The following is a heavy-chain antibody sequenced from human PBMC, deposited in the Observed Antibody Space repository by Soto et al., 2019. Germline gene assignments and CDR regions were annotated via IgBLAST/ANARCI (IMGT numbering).Heavy chain of an antibody. D-gene: IGHD6-13*01. CDR1: GFTSSSYA. Sequence: GGSLRLSCAASGFTSSSYAVTWVRPAPGKGLEWVSTISGSGGSTYYADSVKGRFTISRDNSKNTLYLQMNSLRAEDTAVYYCAKDQGSSWYEIDYWGQGTLVTV. J-gene: IGHJ4*02. CDR2: ISGSGGST. CDR3: AKDQGSSWYEIDY. V-gene: IGHV3-23*01.